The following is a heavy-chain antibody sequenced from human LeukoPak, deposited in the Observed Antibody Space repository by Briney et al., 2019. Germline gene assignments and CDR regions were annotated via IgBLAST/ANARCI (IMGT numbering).Heavy chain of an antibody. CDR1: GYTFTAYY. Sequence: GASVKVSCKASGYTFTAYYMHWVRQAPGQGLEWMGGINPNSGGTNFAQTFQGRVTMTRDTSISTVSMELSRLRSDDTAVYYCAREGHCSGGSCLDYWGQGTLVTVSS. J-gene: IGHJ4*02. D-gene: IGHD2-15*01. V-gene: IGHV1-2*02. CDR3: AREGHCSGGSCLDY. CDR2: INPNSGGT.